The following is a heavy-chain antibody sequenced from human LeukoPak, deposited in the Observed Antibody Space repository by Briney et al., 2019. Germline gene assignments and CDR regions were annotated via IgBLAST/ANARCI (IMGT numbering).Heavy chain of an antibody. J-gene: IGHJ5*02. CDR1: GFTFSGYS. Sequence: GGSLRLSCAASGFTFSGYSMTWVRQAPGKGLEWVSPISSSSSYIYYADSVKGRFTISRDNAKNSLYLQMNSLRAEDTAVYYCARAAQYCSSTSCYEWFDPWGQGTLVTVSS. D-gene: IGHD2-2*01. CDR2: ISSSSSYI. CDR3: ARAAQYCSSTSCYEWFDP. V-gene: IGHV3-21*01.